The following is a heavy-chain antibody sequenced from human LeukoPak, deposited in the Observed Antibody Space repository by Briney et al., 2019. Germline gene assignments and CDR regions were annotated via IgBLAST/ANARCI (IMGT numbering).Heavy chain of an antibody. CDR1: GFTFSDYY. CDR2: ISSSGSTI. V-gene: IGHV3-11*04. D-gene: IGHD3-3*01. J-gene: IGHJ4*02. Sequence: GGSLRLSCAASGFTFSDYYMSWIRQAPGEGLEWVSYISSSGSTIYYADSVKGRFTISRDNAKNSLYLQMNSLRAEDTAVYYCARDYDVNYDFWSGSASAGYWGQGTLVTVSS. CDR3: ARDYDVNYDFWSGSASAGY.